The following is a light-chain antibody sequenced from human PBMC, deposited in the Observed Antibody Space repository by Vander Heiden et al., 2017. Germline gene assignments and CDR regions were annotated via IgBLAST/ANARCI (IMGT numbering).Light chain of an antibody. J-gene: IGLJ7*01. Sequence: QSILTLPTPGHGAPGQTVTISCTGSNSNIGATYDVHWYQQLPGTAPKLLIYGDTNRPSGVPDRFSGSKSGTSASLAITGLQAEDEADYYCQSYDSSLSGSVFGGGTHLTVL. CDR3: QSYDSSLSGSV. CDR2: GDT. V-gene: IGLV1-40*01. CDR1: NSNIGATYD.